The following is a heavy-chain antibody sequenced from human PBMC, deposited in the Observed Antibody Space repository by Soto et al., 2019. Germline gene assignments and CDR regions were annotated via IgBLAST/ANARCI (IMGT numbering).Heavy chain of an antibody. J-gene: IGHJ3*02. CDR2: ISSSSSYI. D-gene: IGHD3-3*01. V-gene: IGHV3-21*01. CDR3: ARDTGGYDFWSGYPNDAFDI. CDR1: GFTFSSYS. Sequence: GSLRLSCAASGFTFSSYSMNWVRQAPGKGLEWVSSISSSSSYIYYADSVKGRFTISRDNAKNSLYLQMNSLRAEDTAVYYCARDTGGYDFWSGYPNDAFDIWGQGTMVTVSS.